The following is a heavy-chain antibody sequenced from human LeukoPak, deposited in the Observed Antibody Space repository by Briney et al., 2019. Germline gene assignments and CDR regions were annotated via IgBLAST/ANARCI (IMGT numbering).Heavy chain of an antibody. CDR1: GFTFSTFP. D-gene: IGHD6-6*01. V-gene: IGHV3-30*04. J-gene: IGHJ6*03. CDR3: ARVGRVSIYPSYMDV. CDR2: ISDDGRDI. Sequence: PGGSLRLSCEASGFTFSTFPMHWVRQTPDKRLEWMAVISDDGRDIYYADSVKGRFTISRDNSKNTLYLQMNGLSPEDTALFYCARVGRVSIYPSYMDVWGKGTTVTVSS.